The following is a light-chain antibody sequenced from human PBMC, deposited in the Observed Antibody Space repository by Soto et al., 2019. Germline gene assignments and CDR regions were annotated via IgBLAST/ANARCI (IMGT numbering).Light chain of an antibody. V-gene: IGLV1-40*01. CDR3: QSYDSSLSGSYV. J-gene: IGLJ1*01. CDR1: SSNIGAGYD. CDR2: GNS. Sequence: QSVLTQPPSVPGAPVQRVTISCTGSSSNIGAGYDVHWYQQLPGTAPKLLIYGNSNRPSGVPDRFPGSKSGTSASLAITGLQAEDEADYYCQSYDSSLSGSYVFGTGTKVTVL.